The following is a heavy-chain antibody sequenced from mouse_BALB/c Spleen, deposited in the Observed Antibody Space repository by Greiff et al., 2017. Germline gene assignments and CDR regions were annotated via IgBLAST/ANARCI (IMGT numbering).Heavy chain of an antibody. Sequence: QLKESGAELARPGASVKMSCKASGYTFTSYTMHWVKQRPGQGLEWIGYINPSSGYTNYNQKFKDKATLTADKSSSTAYMQLSSLTSEDSAVYYCARTATDWYFDVWGAGTTVTVSS. CDR1: GYTFTSYT. CDR2: INPSSGYT. J-gene: IGHJ1*01. D-gene: IGHD1-2*01. CDR3: ARTATDWYFDV. V-gene: IGHV1-4*01.